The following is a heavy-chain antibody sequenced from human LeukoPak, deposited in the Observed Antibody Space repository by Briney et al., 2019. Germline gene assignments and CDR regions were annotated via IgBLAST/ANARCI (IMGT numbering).Heavy chain of an antibody. V-gene: IGHV4-4*02. CDR3: ARGVNSGYFDY. D-gene: IGHD1-26*01. CDR2: IYHSGST. CDR1: GGSIRSSNW. J-gene: IGHJ4*02. Sequence: SETLSLTCAVSGGSIRSSNWWSWVRQPPGKGLEWIGEIYHSGSTNYNPSLKSRVTISVDTSKNQFSLKLTSVTAADTAVYYCARGVNSGYFDYCGQGTLVTVSS.